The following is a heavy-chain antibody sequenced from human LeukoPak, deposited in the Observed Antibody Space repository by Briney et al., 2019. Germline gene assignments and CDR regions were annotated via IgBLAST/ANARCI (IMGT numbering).Heavy chain of an antibody. CDR2: ISGSGGST. Sequence: GGSLRLSCTASGFTFSTYGMSWVRQAPGKGLEWVSGISGSGGSTNYADSVKGRFTISRDNSMNTLYLQMNSLRAEDTAIYYCAKAPRLPTPNFDYWDQGTLVTVSS. J-gene: IGHJ4*02. CDR1: GFTFSTYG. CDR3: AKAPRLPTPNFDY. V-gene: IGHV3-23*01.